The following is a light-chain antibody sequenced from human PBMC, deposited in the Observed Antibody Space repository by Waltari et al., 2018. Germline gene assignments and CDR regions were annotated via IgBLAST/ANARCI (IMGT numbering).Light chain of an antibody. V-gene: IGKV4-1*01. CDR2: WAS. CDR1: PSVLYSSNNKNY. J-gene: IGKJ1*01. CDR3: QQYYSTPWT. Sequence: DIVMTQSPDSLAVSLRERATIYCKSSPSVLYSSNNKNYLAWYQQKPGQPPKLLIYWASNRESGVPDRISGSGSGTDFTLTISSLQAEDVAVYYCQQYYSTPWTFGQGTKVEIK.